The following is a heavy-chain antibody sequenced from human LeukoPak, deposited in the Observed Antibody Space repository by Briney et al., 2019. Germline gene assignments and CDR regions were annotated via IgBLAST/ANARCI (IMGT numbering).Heavy chain of an antibody. CDR1: GGSISSHY. CDR3: ARDAYSSANWFDP. V-gene: IGHV4-59*11. J-gene: IGHJ5*02. D-gene: IGHD6-25*01. Sequence: SETLSLTCTVSGGSISSHYWSWIRQPPGKGLEWIGYIYYSGSTNYNPSLKSRVTISVDTSKNQFSLKLSSVTAAGTAVYYCARDAYSSANWFDPWGQGTLVTVSS. CDR2: IYYSGST.